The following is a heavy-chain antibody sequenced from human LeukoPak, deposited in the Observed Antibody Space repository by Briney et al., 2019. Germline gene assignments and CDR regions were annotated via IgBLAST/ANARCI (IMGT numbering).Heavy chain of an antibody. CDR2: INHSGST. D-gene: IGHD2-2*03. CDR1: GGSISSYY. CDR3: ARSGYCSSTSCKHENWFDP. V-gene: IGHV4-34*01. Sequence: SETLSLTCTVSGGSISSYYWSWIRQPPGKGLEWIGEINHSGSTNYNPSLKSRVTISVDTSKNQFSLKLSSVTAADTAVYYCARSGYCSSTSCKHENWFDPWGQGTLVTVSS. J-gene: IGHJ5*02.